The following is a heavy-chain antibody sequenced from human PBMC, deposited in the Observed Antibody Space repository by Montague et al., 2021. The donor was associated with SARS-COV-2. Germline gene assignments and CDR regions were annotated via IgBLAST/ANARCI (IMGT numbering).Heavy chain of an antibody. CDR2: ISYDGSNK. D-gene: IGHD1-26*01. V-gene: IGHV3-30*04. J-gene: IGHJ4*02. CDR3: AREGIVGATGFDY. Sequence: SLRLSCAASGFTFSSYAMHWVRQAPGKGLEWVAVISYDGSNKYYADPVKGRFTISRDNSKNTLYLQMNSLRAEDTAVYYCAREGIVGATGFDYWGQGTLVTVSS. CDR1: GFTFSSYA.